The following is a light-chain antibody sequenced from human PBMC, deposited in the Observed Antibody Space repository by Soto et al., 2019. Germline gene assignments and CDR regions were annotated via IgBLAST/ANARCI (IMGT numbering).Light chain of an antibody. Sequence: QSALTQPRSVSGSPGQSVTISCTGTSSDVGGYNYVSWYQQHPGKAPKLLIYDVGKRPSGVPDRFSGSKSGNTASLTISGLQAEDEADYYCCSYAGSYTFVFVTGTKLTVL. CDR2: DVG. CDR1: SSDVGGYNY. J-gene: IGLJ1*01. CDR3: CSYAGSYTFV. V-gene: IGLV2-11*01.